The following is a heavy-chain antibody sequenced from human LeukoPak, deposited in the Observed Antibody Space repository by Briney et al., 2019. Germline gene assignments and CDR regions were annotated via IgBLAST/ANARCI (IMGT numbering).Heavy chain of an antibody. Sequence: GGSLRLSCAASGFTFSDYFMSWIRQAPGKGLEWVSYISSSSSSPYTNYADSVEGRFTVSRDNAKNSLYLQMNSLRAEDTAVYYCAKVWFGVHDYWGQGTQVTVSS. CDR3: AKVWFGVHDY. CDR2: ISSSSSSPYT. CDR1: GFTFSDYF. J-gene: IGHJ4*02. D-gene: IGHD3-10*01. V-gene: IGHV3-11*05.